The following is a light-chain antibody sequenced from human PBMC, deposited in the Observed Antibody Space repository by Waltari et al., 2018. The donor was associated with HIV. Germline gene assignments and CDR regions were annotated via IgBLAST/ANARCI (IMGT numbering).Light chain of an antibody. V-gene: IGLV3-21*04. CDR1: NIESKS. CDR2: FDL. CDR3: QVWDRSSDQVI. Sequence: YELTQPPSVSVAPGQTAMITCGGNNIESKSVQWYQQKPGQAPVLFFYFDLDRPSGIPERFAGSVSGNTATLTISRVDAGDEADYYCQVWDRSSDQVIFGGGTKLTVL. J-gene: IGLJ2*01.